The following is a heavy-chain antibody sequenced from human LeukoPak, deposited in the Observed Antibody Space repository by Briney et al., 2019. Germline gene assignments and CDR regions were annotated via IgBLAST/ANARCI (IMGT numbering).Heavy chain of an antibody. V-gene: IGHV1-8*01. D-gene: IGHD3-22*01. CDR3: ARGFYDSSGCSHDAFDV. J-gene: IGHJ3*01. Sequence: ASVKVSCKASGYTFTSYTSYDINWVRQASGQGLEWMGWMNPTGGKTGYAQMFQGRVTMTWDTSLNTVYMELSGLTSEDTAVYYCARGFYDSSGCSHDAFDVWGQGSMVTVSS. CDR1: GYTFTSYTSYD. CDR2: MNPTGGKT.